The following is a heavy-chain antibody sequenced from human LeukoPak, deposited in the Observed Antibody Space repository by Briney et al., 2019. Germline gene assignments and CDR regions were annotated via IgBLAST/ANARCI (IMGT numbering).Heavy chain of an antibody. CDR2: IYYSGST. Sequence: SETLSLTCTVSGGSISSSSYYWGWIRQPPGKGLEWIGSIYYSGSTYYNPSLKSRVTISVDTSKNQFSLMLSSVTAADTAVYYCARQVWGSGSLYFDYWGQGTLVTVSS. D-gene: IGHD3-10*01. CDR1: GGSISSSSYY. J-gene: IGHJ4*02. CDR3: ARQVWGSGSLYFDY. V-gene: IGHV4-39*01.